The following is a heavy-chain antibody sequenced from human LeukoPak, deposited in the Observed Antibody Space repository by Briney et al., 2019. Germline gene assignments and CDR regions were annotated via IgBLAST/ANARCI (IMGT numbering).Heavy chain of an antibody. J-gene: IGHJ5*02. CDR1: GFTFSDNY. CDR3: APADFYHGSGSYFAP. D-gene: IGHD3-10*01. Sequence: PGGSLRLSCAASGFTFSDNYMTWVRQAPGKGLEWVANIKEDGSDKYYVDSVKGRFTISRDNAKSSLYLHLNSLRADDTAVYYCAPADFYHGSGSYFAPWGQGTLVTVSS. V-gene: IGHV3-7*01. CDR2: IKEDGSDK.